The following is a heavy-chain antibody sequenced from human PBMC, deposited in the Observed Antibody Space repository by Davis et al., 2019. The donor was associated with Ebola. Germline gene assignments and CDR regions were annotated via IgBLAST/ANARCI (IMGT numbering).Heavy chain of an antibody. Sequence: SVKVSCKASGGAFSNHAISWVRQAPGQGLEWMGGIIPLFGIPKYVQKFQGRVTFTADKSTSTAYMGLSSLRSEDTAVYYCAIAGSGNFYFDYWGQGSLVTVSS. J-gene: IGHJ4*02. CDR1: GGAFSNHA. D-gene: IGHD3-10*01. CDR3: AIAGSGNFYFDY. CDR2: IIPLFGIP. V-gene: IGHV1-69*10.